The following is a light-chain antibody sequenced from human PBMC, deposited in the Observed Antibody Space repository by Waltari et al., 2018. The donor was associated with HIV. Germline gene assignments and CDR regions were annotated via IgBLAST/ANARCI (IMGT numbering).Light chain of an antibody. CDR1: SSNIGRNL. CDR2: SNI. V-gene: IGLV1-47*02. Sequence: QSVLTQPPSASGTPGRRVTISCSGSSSNIGRNLVYWYQQLPGTAPKLLIFSNIQRPSGVPDRFSGSKSGTSASLAISGLRSEDEADYYCAAWDDSLGGVVFGGGTTLTVL. CDR3: AAWDDSLGGVV. J-gene: IGLJ2*01.